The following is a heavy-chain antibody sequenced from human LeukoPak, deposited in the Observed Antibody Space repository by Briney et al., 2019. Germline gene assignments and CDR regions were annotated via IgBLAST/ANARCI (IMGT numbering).Heavy chain of an antibody. CDR3: ARDHRGYEAFDI. CDR2: IKQDGSEK. CDR1: GFSFSSYW. D-gene: IGHD5-12*01. V-gene: IGHV3-7*01. Sequence: PGRSLRLSCAASGFSFSSYWMTWVRQAPGKGLEWVANIKQDGSEKYYVDSVKGRFTISRDSAKNSLYLQMNSLRAEDTAVYYCARDHRGYEAFDIWGQGTMVTVSS. J-gene: IGHJ3*02.